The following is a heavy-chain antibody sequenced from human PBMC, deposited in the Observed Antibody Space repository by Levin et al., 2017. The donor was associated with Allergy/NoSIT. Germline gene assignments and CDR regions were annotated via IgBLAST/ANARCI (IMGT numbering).Heavy chain of an antibody. V-gene: IGHV4-61*01. CDR3: ARNRIIVSGGNDYYYGMDG. J-gene: IGHJ6*02. CDR2: INYRGGT. D-gene: IGHD5/OR15-5a*01. Sequence: SCSVSGGSVSSGTYYWSWIRRPPGKGLEWIGYINYRGGTKYNPSLESRVTISVDTSKNEFSLKVTSVTAADTAVYYCARNRIIVSGGNDYYYGMDGWGQGTTVTVSS. CDR1: GGSVSSGTYY.